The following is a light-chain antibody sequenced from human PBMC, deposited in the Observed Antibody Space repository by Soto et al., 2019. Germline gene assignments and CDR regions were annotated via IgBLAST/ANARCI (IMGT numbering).Light chain of an antibody. CDR1: QSISYW. CDR3: QQYNSYS. Sequence: DIQLTLSPSTLSASVGDRVTLICRASQSISYWLAWYQQKPGTAPKLLIYHASTLESGVPSRFSGSGSGTEFTLTISSLQPDDFATYYCQQYNSYSFGQGTKVDI. V-gene: IGKV1-5*02. CDR2: HAS. J-gene: IGKJ1*01.